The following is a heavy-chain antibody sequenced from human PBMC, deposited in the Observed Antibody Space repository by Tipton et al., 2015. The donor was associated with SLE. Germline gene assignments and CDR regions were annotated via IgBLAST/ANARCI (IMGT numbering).Heavy chain of an antibody. D-gene: IGHD1-1*01. CDR1: GESFSGYL. CDR3: ARLGHFHWNDIHFRVLRGRIDS. CDR2: IDHGGNT. J-gene: IGHJ4*02. V-gene: IGHV4-34*01. Sequence: TLSLTCAVHGESFSGYLWTWIRQSPGKGLEWIGKIDHGGNTKYRPSLESRVTISLDPSKNQFSLTLNSVTAADTAVYYCARLGHFHWNDIHFRVLRGRIDSWGQGTLVTVSS.